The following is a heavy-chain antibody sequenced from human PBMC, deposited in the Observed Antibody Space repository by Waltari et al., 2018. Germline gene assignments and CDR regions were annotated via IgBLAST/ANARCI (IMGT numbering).Heavy chain of an antibody. CDR2: IIPIFGTA. CDR1: GGTFSSYA. D-gene: IGHD6-13*01. V-gene: IGHV1-69*12. J-gene: IGHJ5*02. Sequence: QVQLVQSWAEVKKPGSSVKVSCKASGGTFSSYAISWVRHAPGQGLEWMGGIIPIFGTANYAQKFQGRVTITADESTSTAYMELSSLRSEDTAVYYCASSGRYSSSWNWFDPWGQGTLVTVSS. CDR3: ASSGRYSSSWNWFDP.